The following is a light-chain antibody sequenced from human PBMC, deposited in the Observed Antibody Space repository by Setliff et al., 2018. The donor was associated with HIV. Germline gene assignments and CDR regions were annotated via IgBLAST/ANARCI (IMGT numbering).Light chain of an antibody. Sequence: SVLTQPPSVSGAPGQRVTISCIGTSSNIGAGYDVHWYQQLPGTAPKLLIYDNTNRPSGVPDRFSGSNSGTSASLAITGLQAEDEADYYCQSYDSGLGVFGTGTKAPS. CDR2: DNT. J-gene: IGLJ1*01. CDR3: QSYDSGLGV. V-gene: IGLV1-40*01. CDR1: SSNIGAGYD.